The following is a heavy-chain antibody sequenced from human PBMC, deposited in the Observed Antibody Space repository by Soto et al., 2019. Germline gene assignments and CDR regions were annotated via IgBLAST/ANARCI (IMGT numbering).Heavy chain of an antibody. Sequence: SETLSLTCAVYGGSFSGYYWSWVRQSPGKGLEWIATIYYSGNTYYNPSLMSRLTISVDTSKNHFSLRLNFVTAADTGVYYCARLGGYCRGTSCYGFYGMDVWGQGTTVTVSS. D-gene: IGHD2-2*01. V-gene: IGHV4-34*01. CDR3: ARLGGYCRGTSCYGFYGMDV. CDR2: IYYSGNT. J-gene: IGHJ6*02. CDR1: GGSFSGYY.